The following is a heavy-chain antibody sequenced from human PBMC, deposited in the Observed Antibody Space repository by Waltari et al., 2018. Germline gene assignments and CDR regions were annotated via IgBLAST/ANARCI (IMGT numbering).Heavy chain of an antibody. J-gene: IGHJ6*03. Sequence: QLQLQQSGPGLVKPSQTLSLACSLSGDSISGSYYWNWVRQTAGEGLEWLGYIYSSGRTKYNPSLQSRATISIVNKTQFSLKLAAVTAADTAVYYCARSDVVVAPARNNYYFPMEVWGQGTTVTVSS. CDR2: IYSSGRT. D-gene: IGHD2-21*01. CDR1: GDSISGSYY. V-gene: IGHV4-61*09. CDR3: ARSDVVVAPARNNYYFPMEV.